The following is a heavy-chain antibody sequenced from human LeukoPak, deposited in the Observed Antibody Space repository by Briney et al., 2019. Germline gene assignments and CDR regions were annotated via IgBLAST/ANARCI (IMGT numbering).Heavy chain of an antibody. V-gene: IGHV4-39*07. CDR2: IYYSGST. J-gene: IGHJ5*02. Sequence: SETLSLTCTVSGSSVSSSSYYWGWIRQPPGKGLEWIGSIYYSGSTYYNPSLKSRVTISVDTSKNQFSLKLSSVTAADTAVYYCARDSAMKVVTPDGWFDPWGQGTLVTVSS. CDR3: ARDSAMKVVTPDGWFDP. D-gene: IGHD4-23*01. CDR1: GSSVSSSSYY.